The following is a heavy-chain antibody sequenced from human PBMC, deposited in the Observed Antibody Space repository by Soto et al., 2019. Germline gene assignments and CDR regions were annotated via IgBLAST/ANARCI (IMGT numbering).Heavy chain of an antibody. D-gene: IGHD6-19*01. CDR1: GFTFTSYA. CDR2: ISGSGDST. CDR3: AKTANGWFSAFDI. Sequence: PGGSLRLSCAASGFTFTSYAMNWVRQAPGKGLEWVSAISGSGDSTYYVDSVKGRFTISRDNSNNTLYLQMNSLRAEDTAVYYCAKTANGWFSAFDIWGQGTMVTVSS. V-gene: IGHV3-23*01. J-gene: IGHJ3*02.